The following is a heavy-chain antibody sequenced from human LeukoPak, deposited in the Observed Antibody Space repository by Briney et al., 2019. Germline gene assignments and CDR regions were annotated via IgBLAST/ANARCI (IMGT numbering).Heavy chain of an antibody. CDR3: ARDNYDLDY. Sequence: PGGSLRLSCAASGFTFSSYSMNWVRQAPGKGLEWVSRINSDGSSTSYADSVKGRFTISRDNAKNTLYLQMNSLRAEDTAVYYCARDNYDLDYWGQGTLVTVSS. CDR2: INSDGSST. J-gene: IGHJ4*02. CDR1: GFTFSSYS. D-gene: IGHD3-3*01. V-gene: IGHV3-74*01.